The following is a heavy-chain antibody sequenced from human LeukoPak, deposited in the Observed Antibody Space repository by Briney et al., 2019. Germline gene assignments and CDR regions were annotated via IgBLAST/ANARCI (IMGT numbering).Heavy chain of an antibody. D-gene: IGHD6-13*01. Sequence: GGSLRLFCSASGFTFKCFRMIWLPQAPGKEREGWANLKYDGREKCYVDSVKGRFTISRANAKNSLYLQMNSLRAQDPAVYYCARDLEGAGIFLDYWGQGTLVTVSS. CDR1: GFTFKCFR. V-gene: IGHV3-7*01. CDR3: ARDLEGAGIFLDY. J-gene: IGHJ4*02. CDR2: LKYDGREK.